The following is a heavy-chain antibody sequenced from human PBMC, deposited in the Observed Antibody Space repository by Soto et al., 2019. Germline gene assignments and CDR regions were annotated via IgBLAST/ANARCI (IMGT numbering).Heavy chain of an antibody. D-gene: IGHD2-2*01. Sequence: GGSLRLSCTASGFTFGDYAMSWFRQAPGKGLEWVGFIRSKAYGGTTEYAASVKGRFTISRDDSKSIAYLQMNSLKTEDTAVYYCTRDEFPIVVVPAALGFFDYWGQGTLVTVSS. CDR2: IRSKAYGGTT. V-gene: IGHV3-49*03. J-gene: IGHJ4*02. CDR3: TRDEFPIVVVPAALGFFDY. CDR1: GFTFGDYA.